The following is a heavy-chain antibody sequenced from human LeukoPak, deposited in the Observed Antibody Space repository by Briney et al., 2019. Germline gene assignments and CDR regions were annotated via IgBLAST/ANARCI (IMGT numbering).Heavy chain of an antibody. J-gene: IGHJ3*02. Sequence: AASVKVSCKASGYTFTSYDINWVRQATGQGLEWVGWMNPNSGNTGYAQKFQGRVTMTRNTSISTAYMELSSLRSEDTAVYYCARWLGSSSRDAFDIWGQGTMVTVSS. CDR1: GYTFTSYD. CDR2: MNPNSGNT. CDR3: ARWLGSSSRDAFDI. V-gene: IGHV1-8*01. D-gene: IGHD6-13*01.